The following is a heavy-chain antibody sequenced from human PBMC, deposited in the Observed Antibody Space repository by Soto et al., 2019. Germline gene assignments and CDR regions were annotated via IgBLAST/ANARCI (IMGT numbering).Heavy chain of an antibody. CDR3: ARDPTVGGYCSGGSCYSPNWFDP. V-gene: IGHV3-21*01. CDR1: GFTFSSYS. Sequence: PGGSLGLSCAASGFTFSSYSMNWVRQAPGKGLEWVSSISSSSSYIYYADSVKGRFTISRDNAKNSLYLQMNSLRAEDTAVYYCARDPTVGGYCSGGSCYSPNWFDPWGQGTLVTVSS. J-gene: IGHJ5*02. CDR2: ISSSSSYI. D-gene: IGHD2-15*01.